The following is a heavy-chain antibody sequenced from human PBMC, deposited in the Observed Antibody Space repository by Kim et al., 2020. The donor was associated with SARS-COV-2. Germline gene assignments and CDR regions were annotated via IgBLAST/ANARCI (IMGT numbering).Heavy chain of an antibody. J-gene: IGHJ4*02. D-gene: IGHD3-10*01. Sequence: ADSVKSPFTISRDKSRNTLNLQMNSVRAEGTAVYYCAKGSSHYGSDAGDYWGQGALVTVSS. CDR3: AKGSSHYGSDAGDY. V-gene: IGHV3-33*03.